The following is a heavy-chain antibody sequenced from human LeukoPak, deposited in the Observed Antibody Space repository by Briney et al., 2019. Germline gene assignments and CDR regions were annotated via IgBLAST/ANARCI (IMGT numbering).Heavy chain of an antibody. Sequence: ASVKVSCKTSGYTFTNYDINWMRQATGQGPEWMGWMNPNSGDTEYAQKFQDRVTMTWDTSISAAYLELRSLRSEGTAVYYCGRALPRSGWVDYWGQGSLVTVSS. CDR1: GYTFTNYD. CDR2: MNPNSGDT. CDR3: GRALPRSGWVDY. D-gene: IGHD6-19*01. J-gene: IGHJ4*02. V-gene: IGHV1-8*01.